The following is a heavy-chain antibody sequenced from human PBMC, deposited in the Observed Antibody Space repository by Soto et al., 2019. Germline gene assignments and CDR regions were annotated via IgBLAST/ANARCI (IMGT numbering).Heavy chain of an antibody. CDR1: CGSISGYY. CDR2: IYSSGST. Sequence: PSETLSLTCTVSCGSISGYYWSWIRQPPGKGLEWIGYIYSSGSTNYNPSLQSRVTISVDTSKNQFSLKLSSVTAADTAVYYCARLACSSTRCFTYFDYWGQGALVTVSS. V-gene: IGHV4-59*08. CDR3: ARLACSSTRCFTYFDY. D-gene: IGHD2-2*02. J-gene: IGHJ4*02.